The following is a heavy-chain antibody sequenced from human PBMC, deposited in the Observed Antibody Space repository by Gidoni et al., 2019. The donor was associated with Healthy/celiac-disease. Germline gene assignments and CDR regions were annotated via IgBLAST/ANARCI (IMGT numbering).Heavy chain of an antibody. CDR1: GGSISSGGYY. CDR3: ARVEYDILTGYHIFDY. CDR2: IYYSGST. J-gene: IGHJ4*02. Sequence: QVQLQESGPGLVKPSQTLSLTCTVSGGSISSGGYYWSWIRQHPGKGLEWIGYIYYSGSTYYNPSLKSRVTISVDTSKNQFSLKLSSVTAADTAVYYCARVEYDILTGYHIFDYWGQGTLVTVSS. V-gene: IGHV4-31*03. D-gene: IGHD3-9*01.